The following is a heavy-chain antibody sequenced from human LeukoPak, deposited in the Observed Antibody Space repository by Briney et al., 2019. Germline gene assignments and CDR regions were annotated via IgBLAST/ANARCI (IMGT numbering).Heavy chain of an antibody. CDR2: ISAGSSYK. D-gene: IGHD2-15*01. V-gene: IGHV3-11*06. J-gene: IGHJ4*02. CDR3: ARDSEVAAIDY. Sequence: GGSLRLSCTASTFTFSDYDMGWVRQAPGKGLEWVSSISAGSSYKFSADSVQGRFTISRDDAKNSLYLQMNNLRAEDTAVYYCARDSEVAAIDYWGQGTLVTVSS. CDR1: TFTFSDYD.